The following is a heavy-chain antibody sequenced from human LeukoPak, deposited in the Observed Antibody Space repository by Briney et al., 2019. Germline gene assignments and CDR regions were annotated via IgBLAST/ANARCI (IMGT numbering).Heavy chain of an antibody. V-gene: IGHV4-59*01. Sequence: SETLSLTCAVYGGSFRNYYWSWIRQPPGKGLEWLGYVFHSGSTNYNPSLKSRVTISVDTSKNQFSLKLTSVTAADTAVYFCARTGGYNPFDYWGQGTLVTVSS. J-gene: IGHJ4*02. D-gene: IGHD5-24*01. CDR3: ARTGGYNPFDY. CDR2: VFHSGST. CDR1: GGSFRNYY.